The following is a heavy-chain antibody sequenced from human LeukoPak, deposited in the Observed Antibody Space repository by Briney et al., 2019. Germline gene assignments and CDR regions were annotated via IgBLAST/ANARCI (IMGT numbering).Heavy chain of an antibody. CDR3: TRDRSRAEDD. CDR1: GFTFSGHW. V-gene: IGHV3-7*01. CDR2: INQGGSDK. D-gene: IGHD1-14*01. Sequence: GGSLRLSCAASGFTFSGHWMSWVRQAPGKGLEWVANINQGGSDKYYVDSVKGRFTISRDNANNLLYLQMNSLRGEDKAVYYCTRDRSRAEDDWGQGTLVTVSS. J-gene: IGHJ4*02.